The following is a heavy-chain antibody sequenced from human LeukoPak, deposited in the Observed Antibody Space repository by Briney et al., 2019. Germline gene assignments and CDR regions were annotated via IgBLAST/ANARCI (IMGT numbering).Heavy chain of an antibody. CDR1: GFTFSIYG. V-gene: IGHV3-30*18. D-gene: IGHD5-18*01. CDR3: AKDLDFEDTAMETGY. Sequence: AGGSLRLSCAASGFTFSIYGMHWVRQAPSKGLEWVAVISYDGSNKYYADSVKGRFTISRDNSKNTLYLQMNSLRAEDTAVYYCAKDLDFEDTAMETGYWGQGTLVTVSS. CDR2: ISYDGSNK. J-gene: IGHJ4*02.